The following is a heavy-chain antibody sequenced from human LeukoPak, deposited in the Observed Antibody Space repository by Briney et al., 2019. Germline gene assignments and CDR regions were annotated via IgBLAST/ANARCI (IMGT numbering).Heavy chain of an antibody. V-gene: IGHV3-74*01. D-gene: IGHD1-26*01. CDR3: AGERDSGSYRDDY. J-gene: IGHJ4*02. CDR1: GFTFSSHW. Sequence: GGSLRLSCAASGFTFSSHWMHWVRQAPGKGLVWVSRINSDGSTTTYADSVKGRFTISRDNANNTLYLQMDSLRAEDTAVYYCAGERDSGSYRDDYWGQGTLVT. CDR2: INSDGSTT.